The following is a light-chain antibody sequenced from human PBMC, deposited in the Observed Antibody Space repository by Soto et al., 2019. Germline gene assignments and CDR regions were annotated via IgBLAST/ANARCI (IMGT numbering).Light chain of an antibody. CDR1: QIGSGNY. V-gene: IGKV3-20*01. CDR2: ATS. Sequence: EPVLTQSPGTLSLSPGDSAALSCKASQIGSGNYLSWYQQKSGQAPRLLIYATSTRAPGIPDRFSGSGSATDFSLIISRLEPEDSAVYYCQHFGYPQWTFGRGTKVDIK. J-gene: IGKJ1*01. CDR3: QHFGYPQWT.